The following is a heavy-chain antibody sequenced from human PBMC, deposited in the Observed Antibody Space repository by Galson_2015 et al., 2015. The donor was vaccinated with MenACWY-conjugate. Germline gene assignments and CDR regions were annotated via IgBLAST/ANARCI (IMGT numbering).Heavy chain of an antibody. CDR3: MRAYRFEI. V-gene: IGHV3-7*01. J-gene: IGHJ3*02. CDR1: GFAFRNYW. CDR2: IKKDGSEK. Sequence: ALRHSCAASGFAFRNYWMTWVRQAPGKGLEWVASIKKDGSEKYYMDSVKGRFTISRDNAKNSLYLQLNSLRVEDTAVYYCMRAYRFEIWGQGTMVTVSS.